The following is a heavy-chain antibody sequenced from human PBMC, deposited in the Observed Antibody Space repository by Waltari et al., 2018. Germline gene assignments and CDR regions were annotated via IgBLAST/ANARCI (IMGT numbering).Heavy chain of an antibody. CDR2: INPNSGGT. J-gene: IGHJ5*02. CDR1: GYTFTGYY. Sequence: QVQLVQSGAEVKKPGASVQVSCKASGYTFTGYYMHWVRQAPGQGLEWMGRINPNSGGTNYAQKFQGRVTMTRDTSISTAYMELSRLRSDDTAVYYCARDPYSSSSAWFDPWGQGTLVTVSS. CDR3: ARDPYSSSSAWFDP. D-gene: IGHD6-6*01. V-gene: IGHV1-2*06.